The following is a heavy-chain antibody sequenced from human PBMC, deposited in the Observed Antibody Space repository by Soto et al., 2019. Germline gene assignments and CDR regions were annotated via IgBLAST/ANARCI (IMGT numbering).Heavy chain of an antibody. Sequence: PGGSQRLSCAASGFIFSSYWMSWVRQAPGKGLEWVANIKQDGSDEYYVDSVRGRFTISRDNAKNSLYLQMNSLRVEDTAVYYCARPLGWRDAFGIWGQGTMVTVSS. V-gene: IGHV3-7*01. J-gene: IGHJ3*02. CDR3: ARPLGWRDAFGI. CDR1: GFIFSSYW. CDR2: IKQDGSDE. D-gene: IGHD6-19*01.